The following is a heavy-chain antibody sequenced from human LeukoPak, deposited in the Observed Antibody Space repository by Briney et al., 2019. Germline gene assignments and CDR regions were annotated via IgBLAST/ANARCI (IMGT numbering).Heavy chain of an antibody. V-gene: IGHV3-21*01. D-gene: IGHD2-21*02. CDR2: ISSSSSYI. CDR1: GFTFSSYS. J-gene: IGHJ4*02. CDR3: ARDSAYCGGDCYAGDDY. Sequence: PGGSLKLSCAASGFTFSSYSMNWVRQAPGKGLEWVSSISSSSSYIYYADSVKGRLTISRDNAKNSLYLQMNSLRAEDTAVYYCARDSAYCGGDCYAGDDYWGQGTLVTVSS.